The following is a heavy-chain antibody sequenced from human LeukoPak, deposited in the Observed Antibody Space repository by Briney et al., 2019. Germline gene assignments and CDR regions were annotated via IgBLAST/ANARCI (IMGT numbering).Heavy chain of an antibody. CDR3: AREISPMVRLGGDYYYYGMDV. J-gene: IGHJ6*02. CDR1: GYTFNSYA. V-gene: IGHV1-18*01. D-gene: IGHD3-16*01. Sequence: ASVKVSCKASGYTFNSYAISWVRQAPGQGLEWMGWISVYNGNTNYAQKLQGRVTMTTDTSTSTAYMELRSLRTDDTAVYYCAREISPMVRLGGDYYYYGMDVWGQGTPVTVSS. CDR2: ISVYNGNT.